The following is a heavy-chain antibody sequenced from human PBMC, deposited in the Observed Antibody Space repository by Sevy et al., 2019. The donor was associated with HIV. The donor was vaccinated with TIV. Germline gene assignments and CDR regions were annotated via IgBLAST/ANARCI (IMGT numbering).Heavy chain of an antibody. J-gene: IGHJ6*02. V-gene: IGHV3-30*02. CDR1: GFTFSSYG. CDR3: AKDFRGYCSSTSCPTGGYYYYGMDV. Sequence: GGSLRLSCAASGFTFSSYGMHWVRQAPGKGLEWVAFIRYDGSNKYYADSVKGRFTISKDNSKNTLYLQRNSLRAEDTAVYYCAKDFRGYCSSTSCPTGGYYYYGMDVWGQGTTVTVSS. CDR2: IRYDGSNK. D-gene: IGHD2-2*01.